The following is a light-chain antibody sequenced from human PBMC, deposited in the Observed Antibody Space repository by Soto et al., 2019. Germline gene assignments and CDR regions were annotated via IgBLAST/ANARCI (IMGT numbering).Light chain of an antibody. CDR3: QQYYTYPWT. CDR1: QTISSW. Sequence: DIQMTQSPSTLSGSVGDRVTITCLASQTISSWLAWYQQKPGKAPKLLIYKASVLQSGVSSRFSGSESGTEFTLTISSLQPDDFATYYCQQYYTYPWTFGQGTKVDIK. V-gene: IGKV1-5*03. J-gene: IGKJ1*01. CDR2: KAS.